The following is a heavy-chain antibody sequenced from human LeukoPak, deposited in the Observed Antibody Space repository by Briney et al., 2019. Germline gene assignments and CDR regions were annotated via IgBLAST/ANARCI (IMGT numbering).Heavy chain of an antibody. J-gene: IGHJ4*02. CDR1: GGSISSYS. CDR3: ARHRVLITCGPYYFDH. Sequence: SGSPSLTCTVSGGSISSYSWSWSRQPPPRGLEWSGYISTGGSTNNNTSLYSRVTISVDTSTNQFSLRLSSLTAADTAVYDWARHRVLITCGPYYFDHWGPGTLVTVSS. CDR2: ISTGGST. D-gene: IGHD3-16*01. V-gene: IGHV4-4*09.